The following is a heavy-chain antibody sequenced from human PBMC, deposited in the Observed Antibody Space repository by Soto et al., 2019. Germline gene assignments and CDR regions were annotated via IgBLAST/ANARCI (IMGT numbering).Heavy chain of an antibody. V-gene: IGHV3-30*18. J-gene: IGHJ4*02. D-gene: IGHD4-17*01. CDR1: GFTFSSYG. Sequence: QVQLVESGGGVVQPGRSLRLSCAASGFTFSSYGMHWVRQAPGKGLEWVAVISYDGSNKYYADSVKGRFTISRDNSKNTLYLQMNSLRAEDTAVYYCAKDPKLMDYGDYGWGGQGTLVTVSS. CDR3: AKDPKLMDYGDYGW. CDR2: ISYDGSNK.